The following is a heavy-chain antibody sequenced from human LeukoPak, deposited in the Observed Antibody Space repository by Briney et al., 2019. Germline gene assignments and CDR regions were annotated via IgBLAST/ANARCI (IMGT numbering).Heavy chain of an antibody. V-gene: IGHV4-39*01. CDR3: AGHFGTFDP. Sequence: WVRQPPGKGLEWIGSIYYSGSTYYNPSLKSRVTISVDTSKNQFSLKLSSVTAADTAVYYCAGHFGTFDPWGQGTLVTVSS. J-gene: IGHJ5*02. CDR2: IYYSGST. D-gene: IGHD3-3*01.